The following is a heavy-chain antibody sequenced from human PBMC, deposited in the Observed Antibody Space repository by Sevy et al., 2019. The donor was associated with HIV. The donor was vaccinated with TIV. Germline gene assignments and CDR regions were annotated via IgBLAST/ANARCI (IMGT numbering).Heavy chain of an antibody. CDR2: IYASGSPI. J-gene: IGHJ6*02. CDR1: GFTFRSYE. Sequence: GGSLRLSCEGSGFTFRSYEMNWVRQAPGKGLEWISYIYASGSPIYYSDSVRGRFTISRDDAKNSLYLQMDDFRVDDTATYYCARKVGYYYYYGMDVWGQGTTVTVSS. CDR3: ARKVGYYYYYGMDV. V-gene: IGHV3-48*03.